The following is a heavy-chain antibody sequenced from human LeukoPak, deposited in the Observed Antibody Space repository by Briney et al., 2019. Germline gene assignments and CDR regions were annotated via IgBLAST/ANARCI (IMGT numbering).Heavy chain of an antibody. Sequence: PGESLRLSCVVSGLTYSDYYMSWIRQAPGKGLEWVSAISGSGGSTYYADSVKGRFTISRDNSKNTLYLQMNSLRAEDTAVYYCANGRGILTGYSPKDYWGQGTLVTVSS. J-gene: IGHJ4*02. D-gene: IGHD3-9*01. V-gene: IGHV3-23*01. CDR1: GLTYSDYY. CDR2: ISGSGGST. CDR3: ANGRGILTGYSPKDY.